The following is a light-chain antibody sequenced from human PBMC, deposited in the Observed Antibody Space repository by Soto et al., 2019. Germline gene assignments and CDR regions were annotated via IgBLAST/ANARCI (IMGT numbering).Light chain of an antibody. CDR1: SSGLGNYNF. Sequence: QSVLIQFASVSGSPGHSTTISCTGTSSGLGNYNFVSSIQLHPGKAPQLVIYEVSNRPSGVSSRFSGSKSGNTASLTISGLQAEDEADYYCSSYTTSSALVFGGGTKVTVL. CDR3: SSYTTSSALV. V-gene: IGLV2-14*01. CDR2: EVS. J-gene: IGLJ2*01.